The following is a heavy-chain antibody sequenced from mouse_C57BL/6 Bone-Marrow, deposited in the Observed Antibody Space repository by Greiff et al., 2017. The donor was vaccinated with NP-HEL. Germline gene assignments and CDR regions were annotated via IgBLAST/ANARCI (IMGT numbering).Heavy chain of an antibody. CDR2: IHPNIGST. D-gene: IGHD1-1*01. Sequence: QVQLQQPGAELVKPGASVKLSCKASGYTFTSYWMHWVKQRPGQGLEWIGMIHPNIGSTNYNEKFKSKATLTVDKSSSTAYMQLSSLTSEDSAVYYCARSGIYYYGSSHYFDYWGQGTTLTVSS. CDR3: ARSGIYYYGSSHYFDY. CDR1: GYTFTSYW. J-gene: IGHJ2*01. V-gene: IGHV1-64*01.